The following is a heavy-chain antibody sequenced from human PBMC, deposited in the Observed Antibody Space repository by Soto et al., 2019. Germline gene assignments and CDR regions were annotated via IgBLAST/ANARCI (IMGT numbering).Heavy chain of an antibody. Sequence: ASVKVSCKASGYTFTSYDINWVRQATGQGLEWMGWMNPNSGNTGYAQKFQGRVTMTRNTSISTAYMELSSLRSEDTAVYYCAQTGSGGSCYLDDAFDSWGRGKMVTVSS. CDR2: MNPNSGNT. CDR3: AQTGSGGSCYLDDAFDS. J-gene: IGHJ3*02. V-gene: IGHV1-8*01. CDR1: GYTFTSYD. D-gene: IGHD2-15*01.